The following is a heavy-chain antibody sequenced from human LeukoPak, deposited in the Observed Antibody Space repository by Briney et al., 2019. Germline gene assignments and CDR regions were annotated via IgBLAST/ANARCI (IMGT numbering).Heavy chain of an antibody. CDR1: RGSVSSGSYY. CDR3: ARAPVSSGWYYFDY. J-gene: IGHJ4*02. V-gene: IGHV4-61*01. CDR2: IYYSGSA. Sequence: SSETLSLTCTVSRGSVSSGSYYWSWIRQPPGKGLEWIGYIYYSGSANYNPSLKSPVTISVDTSKNQFSLKLSSVTAADTAVYYCARAPVSSGWYYFDYWGQGTLVTVSS. D-gene: IGHD6-19*01.